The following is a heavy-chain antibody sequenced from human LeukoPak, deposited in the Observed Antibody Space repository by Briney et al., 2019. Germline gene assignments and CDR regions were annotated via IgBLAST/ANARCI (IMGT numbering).Heavy chain of an antibody. CDR1: GFTFSSYS. D-gene: IGHD6-6*01. Sequence: GGSLRLPCAASGFTFSSYSMNWVRQTPGKGLEWVSSISSSSSYIYYADSVKGRFTISRDNAKNSLYLQMNSLRAEDTAVYYCARDIAARSGDAFDIWGQGTMVTVSS. V-gene: IGHV3-21*01. CDR2: ISSSSSYI. CDR3: ARDIAARSGDAFDI. J-gene: IGHJ3*02.